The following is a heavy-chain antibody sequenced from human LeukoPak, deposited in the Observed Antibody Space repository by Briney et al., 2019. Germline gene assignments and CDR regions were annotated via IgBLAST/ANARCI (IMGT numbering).Heavy chain of an antibody. V-gene: IGHV1-69*02. J-gene: IGHJ3*02. CDR3: AHRSSDDAFDI. CDR2: IIPILGIA. CDR1: GGTFSSYT. D-gene: IGHD1-14*01. Sequence: SVKVSCKASGGTFSSYTISWVRQAPGQGLEWMGRIIPILGIANYAQKLQGRVTMTTDTSTSTAYMELRSLRSDDTAVYYCAHRSSDDAFDIWGQGTMVTVSS.